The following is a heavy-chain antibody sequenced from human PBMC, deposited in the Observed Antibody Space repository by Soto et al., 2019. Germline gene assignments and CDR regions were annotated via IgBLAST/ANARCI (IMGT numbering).Heavy chain of an antibody. CDR2: ISAYNGNT. V-gene: IGHV1-18*01. J-gene: IGHJ4*02. CDR1: GYTFTSYG. CDR3: ARDETYYYDSSGYLFDY. Sequence: ASVKVSCKASGYTFTSYGISWVRQAPGQGLEWMGWISAYNGNTNYAQKLQGRVTMTTDTSTSTAYMELRSLRSDDTAVYYCARDETYYYDSSGYLFDYWGQGTPVTVSS. D-gene: IGHD3-22*01.